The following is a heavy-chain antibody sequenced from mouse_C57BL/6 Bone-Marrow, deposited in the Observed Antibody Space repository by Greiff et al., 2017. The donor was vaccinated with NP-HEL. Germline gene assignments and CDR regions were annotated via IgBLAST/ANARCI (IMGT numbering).Heavy chain of an antibody. CDR1: GFTFSDYG. CDR2: ISSGSSTI. Sequence: EVQRVESGGGLVKPGGSLKLSCAASGFTFSDYGMHWVRQAPEKGLEWVAYISSGSSTIYYADTVKGRFTISRDNAKNTLFLQMTSLRSEDTAMYYCARRGVWLRRGYYFDYWGQGTTLTVSS. V-gene: IGHV5-17*01. CDR3: ARRGVWLRRGYYFDY. D-gene: IGHD2-2*01. J-gene: IGHJ2*01.